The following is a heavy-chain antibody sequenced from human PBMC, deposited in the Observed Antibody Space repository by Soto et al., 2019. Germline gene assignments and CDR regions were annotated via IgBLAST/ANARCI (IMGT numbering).Heavy chain of an antibody. D-gene: IGHD5-18*01. CDR2: ISTFNGNT. CDR3: VRETGGDNYGPGGFDI. CDR1: GYTFTNYG. Sequence: QVHLVQSGAEVKKPGASVTVSCKASGYTFTNYGINWVRQAPGHGLEWMGWISTFNGNTKFAQRLQGRVTMTRDTSTSTVYMDLKSLRSDDTAVYFCVRETGGDNYGPGGFDIWGQGTMVTVSS. V-gene: IGHV1-18*01. J-gene: IGHJ3*02.